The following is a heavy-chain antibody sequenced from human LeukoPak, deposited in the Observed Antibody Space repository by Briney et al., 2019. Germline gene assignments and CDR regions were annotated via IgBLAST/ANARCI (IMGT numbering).Heavy chain of an antibody. CDR1: GYTFTSYG. Sequence: ASVKVSCKASGYTFTSYGISWVRQAPGQGLEWMGWISAYNGNTNYAQKLQGRVTMTTDTSTSTAYMELRSLRSGDTAVYYCARELAITMVRGPTPQSFDIWGQGTMVTVSS. CDR2: ISAYNGNT. J-gene: IGHJ3*02. CDR3: ARELAITMVRGPTPQSFDI. V-gene: IGHV1-18*01. D-gene: IGHD3-10*01.